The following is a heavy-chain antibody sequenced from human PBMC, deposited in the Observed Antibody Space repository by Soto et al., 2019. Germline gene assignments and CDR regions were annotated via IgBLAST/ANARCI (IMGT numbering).Heavy chain of an antibody. V-gene: IGHV4-31*03. Sequence: SETLSLTCTVSGGSISSGGYYWSWIRQHPGKGLEWIGYIYYSGSTYYNPSLKSRVTISVDTSKNQFSLKLSSVTAADTAVYYWASGGLTGARYFDYWGQGTLVTVSS. CDR3: ASGGLTGARYFDY. CDR2: IYYSGST. J-gene: IGHJ4*02. D-gene: IGHD7-27*01. CDR1: GGSISSGGYY.